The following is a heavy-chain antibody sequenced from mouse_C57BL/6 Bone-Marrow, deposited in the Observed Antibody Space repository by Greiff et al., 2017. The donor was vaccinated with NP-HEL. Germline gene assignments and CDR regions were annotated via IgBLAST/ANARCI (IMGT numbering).Heavy chain of an antibody. V-gene: IGHV1-52*01. CDR2: IDPSDSET. J-gene: IGHJ2*01. CDR1: GYTFTSHW. CDR3: ARDPTRYYFDY. Sequence: VQLQQPGAELVRPGSSVKLSCKASGYTFTSHWMHWVKQRPIQGLEWIGNIDPSDSETHYNQKFKDKATLTVDKSSSTAYMQLSSLTSEDSAVYYCARDPTRYYFDYWGQGTTLTVSS.